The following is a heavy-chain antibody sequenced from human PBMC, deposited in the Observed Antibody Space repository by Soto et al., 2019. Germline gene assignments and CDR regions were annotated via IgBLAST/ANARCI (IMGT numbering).Heavy chain of an antibody. CDR3: ARADAFSDRFDY. Sequence: ALSVTCTFSVGSISTGDFCWGWIRQPPGKGLELIGNIYYSGSTYYNPSLRSRAIMSVDTSQNQFSLKLSSLTAADTAVNFCARADAFSDRFDYWGQGAMVTVSS. J-gene: IGHJ4*02. V-gene: IGHV4-30-4*08. CDR2: IYYSGST. D-gene: IGHD2-2*01. CDR1: VGSISTGDFC.